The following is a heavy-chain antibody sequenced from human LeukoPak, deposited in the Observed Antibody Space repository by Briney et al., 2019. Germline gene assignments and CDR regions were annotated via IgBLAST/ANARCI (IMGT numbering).Heavy chain of an antibody. CDR3: ARDREGRRPLYYFDC. Sequence: GGSLRLSCAASGFTFSSYSMNWVRQAPGKGLEWVSSISSSSSYIYYADSVKGRFTISRDNAKNSLYLQMNSLRAEDTAVYYCARDREGRRPLYYFDCWGQGTLVTVSS. J-gene: IGHJ4*02. D-gene: IGHD1-1*01. CDR2: ISSSSSYI. V-gene: IGHV3-21*01. CDR1: GFTFSSYS.